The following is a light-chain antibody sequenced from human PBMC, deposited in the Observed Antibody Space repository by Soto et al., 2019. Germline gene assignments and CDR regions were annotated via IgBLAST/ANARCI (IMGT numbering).Light chain of an antibody. CDR3: QQYTNGPPWT. Sequence: EIVMTQSPATLSVSPGEEATLSCRASQSVSSYLAWYQQKPGQPPRLLIYGASTRATGIPARFSGSGSGTEFTLTISSLQSEDFAVYHCQQYTNGPPWTFGQGTKVEIK. CDR2: GAS. J-gene: IGKJ1*01. CDR1: QSVSSY. V-gene: IGKV3-15*01.